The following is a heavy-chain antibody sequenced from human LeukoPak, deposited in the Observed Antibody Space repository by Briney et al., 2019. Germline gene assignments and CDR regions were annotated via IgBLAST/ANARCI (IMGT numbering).Heavy chain of an antibody. Sequence: PSETLSLTCAVYGGSFSGYYWSWIRQPPGKVLEWIGEINHSGSTNYNPSLKSRVTISVDTSKNQFSLKLSSVTAADTAVYYCARGPMIVVVITIRNWFDPWGQGTLVTVSS. CDR1: GGSFSGYY. CDR2: INHSGST. CDR3: ARGPMIVVVITIRNWFDP. D-gene: IGHD3-22*01. V-gene: IGHV4-34*01. J-gene: IGHJ5*02.